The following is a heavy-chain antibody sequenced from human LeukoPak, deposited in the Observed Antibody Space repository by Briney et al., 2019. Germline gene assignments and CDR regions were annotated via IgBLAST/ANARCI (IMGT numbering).Heavy chain of an antibody. D-gene: IGHD4-17*01. CDR3: ARHEYYGDQCEH. J-gene: IGHJ4*02. CDR1: GGSISSSNYY. CDR2: LYYSEHT. V-gene: IGHV4-39*01. Sequence: SETLSLTCTVSGGSISSSNYYWSWMRQPPGKGLKGCGCLYYSEHTHYHASLKSRVTMSVDTSKNQFSLKVVSVPAADTAVYYCARHEYYGDQCEHWGQGTLVTVSS.